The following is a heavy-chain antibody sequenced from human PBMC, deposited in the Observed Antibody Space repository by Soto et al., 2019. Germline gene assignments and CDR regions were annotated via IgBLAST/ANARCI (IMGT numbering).Heavy chain of an antibody. CDR1: DFSLSPYW. CDR2: LSSDGFGA. V-gene: IGHV3-74*03. D-gene: IGHD3-16*01. Sequence: QPGGSLRLSCAASDFSLSPYWMHWVRQVPGRGLEWVARLSSDGFGAAYADSVKGRFFISRDIARNTLSLQMNSLRADDTAVYYCARDLGGPDYWGRGTSVTVPS. CDR3: ARDLGGPDY. J-gene: IGHJ4*02.